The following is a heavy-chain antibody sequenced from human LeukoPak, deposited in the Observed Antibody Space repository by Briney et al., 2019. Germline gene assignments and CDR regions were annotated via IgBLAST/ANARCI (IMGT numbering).Heavy chain of an antibody. CDR1: GGSISSYY. Sequence: SETLSLTCTVSGGSISSYYWSWIRQPPGKGLEWIGYIYYSGSTNYNPSLKSRVTISVDTSKNQFSLKLSSVTAADTAVYYCARESRRGYGDCYFDYWGQGTLVTVSS. V-gene: IGHV4-59*12. J-gene: IGHJ4*02. CDR3: ARESRRGYGDCYFDY. CDR2: IYYSGST. D-gene: IGHD4-17*01.